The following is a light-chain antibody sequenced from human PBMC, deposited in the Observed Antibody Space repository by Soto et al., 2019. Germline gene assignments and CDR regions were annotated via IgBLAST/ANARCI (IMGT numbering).Light chain of an antibody. J-gene: IGKJ4*01. V-gene: IGKV3D-15*01. CDR3: QQYDDWLRLT. CDR2: GAS. CDR1: QSVNIY. Sequence: EIVMTQSPATLSVSPGERATLSCRDSQSVNIYLAWYQQKPGQAPRLLIFGASSRATGIPARFSGSGSGTEFNLTISSLQSEDFAVYFCQQYDDWLRLTFGGGTKVEIK.